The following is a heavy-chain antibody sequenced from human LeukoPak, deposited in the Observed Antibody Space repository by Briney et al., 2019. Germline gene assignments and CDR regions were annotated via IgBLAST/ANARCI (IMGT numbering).Heavy chain of an antibody. V-gene: IGHV1-69*05. J-gene: IGHJ3*02. Sequence: SVKVSCKASGGTFSSYAISWVRQAPGQGLEWMGGIIPIFGTASYAQKFQGRVTITTDESTSTAYMELSSLRSEDTAVYYCARDRRDGYNGPAFDIWGQGTMVTVSS. CDR3: ARDRRDGYNGPAFDI. D-gene: IGHD5-24*01. CDR1: GGTFSSYA. CDR2: IIPIFGTA.